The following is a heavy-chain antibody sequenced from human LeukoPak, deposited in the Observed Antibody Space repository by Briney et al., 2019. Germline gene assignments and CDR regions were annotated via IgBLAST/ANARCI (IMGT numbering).Heavy chain of an antibody. CDR1: GYTFTSYG. V-gene: IGHV1-18*01. J-gene: IGHJ5*02. CDR3: ARDGRETAYYDFWSGYYQNWFDP. Sequence: ASVKVSCTASGYTFTSYGISWVRQAPGQGLEWMGWISAYNGNTNYAQKLQGRVTMTTDTSTSTAYMELRSLRSDDTAVYYCARDGRETAYYDFWSGYYQNWFDPWGQGTLVTVSS. CDR2: ISAYNGNT. D-gene: IGHD3-3*01.